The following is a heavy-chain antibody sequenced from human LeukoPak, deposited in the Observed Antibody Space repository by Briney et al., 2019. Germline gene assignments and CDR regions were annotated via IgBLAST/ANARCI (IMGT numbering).Heavy chain of an antibody. D-gene: IGHD3-22*01. J-gene: IGHJ4*02. CDR3: AKTNGYYSD. CDR1: GFIFSTYA. CDR2: ISGSGGST. Sequence: GGSLRLSCATSGFIFSTYALSWVRQAPGKGLEWASSISGSGGSTYHADSVKGRFTISRDSSKNTLYLQMNSLRAEDTAIYYCAKTNGYYSDWGQGTLVTVSS. V-gene: IGHV3-23*01.